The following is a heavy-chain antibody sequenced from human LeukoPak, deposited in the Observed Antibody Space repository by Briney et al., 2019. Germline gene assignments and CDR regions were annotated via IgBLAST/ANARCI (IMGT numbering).Heavy chain of an antibody. J-gene: IGHJ6*02. V-gene: IGHV3-49*04. CDR1: GFTFGDHA. D-gene: IGHD2-15*01. CDR3: TREEVVVAATRHYYYYYGMDV. CDR2: IRSKAYGGTT. Sequence: PGRSLRLSCTASGFTFGDHAMSWVRQAPGKGLEWVGFIRSKAYGGTTEYAASVKGRFTISRDDSKSIAYLQMNSLKTEDTAVYYCTREEVVVAATRHYYYYYGMDVWGQGTTVTVSS.